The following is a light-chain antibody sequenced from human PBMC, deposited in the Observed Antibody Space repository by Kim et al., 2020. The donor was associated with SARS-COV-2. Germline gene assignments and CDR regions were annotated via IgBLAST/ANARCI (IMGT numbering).Light chain of an antibody. Sequence: DIQMTQSPSSLSASVGDRVTITCQASQDINNFLNWYQQKPGKAPTLLIFDASNLERGVPSRFSGSGSGTDFTLTISSLQPEDFATYYCQQSYSTPGTFGPGTKVDIK. CDR2: DAS. J-gene: IGKJ3*01. V-gene: IGKV1-39*01. CDR3: QQSYSTPGT. CDR1: QDINNF.